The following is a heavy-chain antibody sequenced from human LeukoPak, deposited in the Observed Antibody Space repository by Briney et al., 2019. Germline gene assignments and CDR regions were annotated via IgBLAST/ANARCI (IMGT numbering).Heavy chain of an antibody. CDR1: GFTFSSYA. CDR2: ISDSGGNT. CDR3: AEDRIAVDGTDRFEYFDY. J-gene: IGHJ4*02. V-gene: IGHV3-23*01. Sequence: PGGSLRLSCAASGFTFSSYAMIWVRRAPGKGLEWVSAISDSGGNTYYADSVKGRFTISRDNSKNTLYLQLNSLRAEDTAVYYCAEDRIAVDGTDRFEYFDYWGQGTLVTVSS. D-gene: IGHD6-19*01.